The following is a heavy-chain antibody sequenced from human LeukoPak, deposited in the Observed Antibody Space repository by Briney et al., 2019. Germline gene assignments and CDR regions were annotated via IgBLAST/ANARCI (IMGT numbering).Heavy chain of an antibody. D-gene: IGHD6-13*01. CDR3: AAGTAADY. CDR1: GITFSDYY. J-gene: IGHJ4*02. V-gene: IGHV3-11*03. CDR2: ISPNSTYT. Sequence: GGSLRLSCAVSGITFSDYYMNWIRQAPGKGLEWISYISPNSTYTDSADSVKGRFTISGDNAKNSLFLQIDSLRVEDTAVYYCAAGTAADYWGQGTLVAVSS.